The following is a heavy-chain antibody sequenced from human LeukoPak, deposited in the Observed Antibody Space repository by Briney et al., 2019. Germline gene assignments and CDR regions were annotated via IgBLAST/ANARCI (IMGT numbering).Heavy chain of an antibody. Sequence: PGRSLRLSCAASGFTFSSYAMHWVRQAPGKGLEWVAFIRYDGSNKYYADSVKGRFTISRDNSKNTLYLQMNSLRAEDTAVYYCAKFSVPVGTFDYWGQGTLVTVSS. CDR3: AKFSVPVGTFDY. V-gene: IGHV3-30*02. CDR2: IRYDGSNK. CDR1: GFTFSSYA. D-gene: IGHD4-23*01. J-gene: IGHJ4*02.